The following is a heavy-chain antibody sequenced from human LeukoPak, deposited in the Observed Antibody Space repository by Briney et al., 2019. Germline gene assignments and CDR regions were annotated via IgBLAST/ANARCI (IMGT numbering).Heavy chain of an antibody. CDR1: GFTFTTYN. CDR3: ASRRGSNRPFDY. J-gene: IGHJ4*02. CDR2: ISDDSNYI. Sequence: PGGSLRLSCAASGFTFTTYNMNWVRQAPGTGLEWVSSISDDSNYIFYADSVKGRFTISRDNAKNSLYLQMNSLTAEDSAVYYCASRRGSNRPFDYWGQGTLVTVSS. V-gene: IGHV3-21*01. D-gene: IGHD1-26*01.